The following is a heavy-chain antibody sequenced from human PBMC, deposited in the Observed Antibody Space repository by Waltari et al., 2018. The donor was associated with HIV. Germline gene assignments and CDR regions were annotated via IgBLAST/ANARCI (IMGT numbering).Heavy chain of an antibody. CDR2: ISDDGSNK. V-gene: IGHV3-30*04. Sequence: QVQLVESGGGVVQPGRSLRLSCAASGFTFSSYAMHWVRQAPGKGLEWVAVISDDGSNKYHADSVKGRFTISRDNSKNTLYLQMNSLRAEDTAVYYCARDRGDYGDYETLPYWGQGTLVTVSS. CDR1: GFTFSSYA. J-gene: IGHJ4*02. D-gene: IGHD4-17*01. CDR3: ARDRGDYGDYETLPY.